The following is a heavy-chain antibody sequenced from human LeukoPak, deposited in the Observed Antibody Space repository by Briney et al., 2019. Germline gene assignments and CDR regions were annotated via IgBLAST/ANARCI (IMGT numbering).Heavy chain of an antibody. D-gene: IGHD3-3*01. J-gene: IGHJ4*02. CDR2: IVVGSGNT. CDR1: GFTFTSSA. CDR3: ATAGYDFWSGYSTFDY. Sequence: GASVKVSCKASGFTFTSSAVQWVRQARGQRLEWIGWIVVGSGNTNYAQEFQERVTITRDMSTSTAYMELSSLRSEDTAVYYCATAGYDFWSGYSTFDYWGQGTLVTVSS. V-gene: IGHV1-58*01.